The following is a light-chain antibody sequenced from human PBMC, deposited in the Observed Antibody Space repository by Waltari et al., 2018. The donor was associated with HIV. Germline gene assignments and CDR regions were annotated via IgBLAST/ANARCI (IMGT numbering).Light chain of an antibody. CDR1: ISNIGNNY. CDR2: DDD. Sequence: QSVLTQPPSVSAAPGETVIISCSGSISNIGNNYVSCYQQLPGTAPKLFIYDDDLRHSGIPDRFSGSRSGTSATLGITGLQTGDEADYYCGTWDTTLSAVVFGGGTKLTVL. CDR3: GTWDTTLSAVV. V-gene: IGLV1-51*01. J-gene: IGLJ2*01.